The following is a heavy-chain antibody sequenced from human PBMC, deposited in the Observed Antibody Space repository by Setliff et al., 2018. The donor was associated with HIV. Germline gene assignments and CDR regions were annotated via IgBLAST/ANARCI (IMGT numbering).Heavy chain of an antibody. CDR3: VKHFWSGYWGYYFDY. D-gene: IGHD3-3*02. J-gene: IGHJ4*02. Sequence: PSETLSLTCTVSGASISSYYWNWIRQPPGKGLEWIGFIFASGDTKYNPSLKSRVTISIDTSKNQFSLNLSSVTAADTAVYYCVKHFWSGYWGYYFDYWGQGTLVTVSS. CDR2: IFASGDT. V-gene: IGHV4-4*08. CDR1: GASISSYY.